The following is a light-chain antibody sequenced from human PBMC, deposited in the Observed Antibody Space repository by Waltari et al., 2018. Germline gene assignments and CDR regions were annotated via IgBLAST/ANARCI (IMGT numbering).Light chain of an antibody. V-gene: IGLV2-23*01. CDR2: EGT. Sequence: QSALIQPASVSGSPGQSITMSCTTTNRAVGRSTLVSRYQQYPGKAPKLLIYEGTKRPSGVSYRFSASKSGNTASLTISGLQAEDEADYYCSSYAGSSAPRMFGGGTKLTVL. CDR1: NRAVGRSTL. J-gene: IGLJ3*02. CDR3: SSYAGSSAPRM.